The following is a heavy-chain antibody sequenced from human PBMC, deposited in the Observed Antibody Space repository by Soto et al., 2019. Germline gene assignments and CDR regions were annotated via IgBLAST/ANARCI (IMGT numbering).Heavy chain of an antibody. CDR3: ARHTRETVTIWANYYYGMDV. CDR1: GYSFTSYW. CDR2: IYPGDSDT. Sequence: PGESLKISCKGSGYSFTSYWIGWVRQMPGKGLEWMGIIYPGDSDTRYSPSFQGQVTISADKSISTAYLQWSSLKASDTAMYYCARHTRETVTIWANYYYGMDVWGQGTTVTVSS. D-gene: IGHD4-4*01. V-gene: IGHV5-51*01. J-gene: IGHJ6*02.